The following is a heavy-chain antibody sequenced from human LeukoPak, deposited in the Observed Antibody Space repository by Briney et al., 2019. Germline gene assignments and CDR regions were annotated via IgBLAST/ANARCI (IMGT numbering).Heavy chain of an antibody. V-gene: IGHV1-2*02. CDR2: INPLRGGT. D-gene: IGHD3-22*01. CDR3: AKSRDSSGFYLPTCDAVDI. J-gene: IGHJ3*02. Sequence: SSVKVSCKASGYTFTSYYMYWVRQAPGQGLEWMGWINPLRGGTTSAQKFQGRVTMTWDTSISTAYMELSRLRSDDTAVYYCAKSRDSSGFYLPTCDAVDIWGQGTTVTVSS. CDR1: GYTFTSYY.